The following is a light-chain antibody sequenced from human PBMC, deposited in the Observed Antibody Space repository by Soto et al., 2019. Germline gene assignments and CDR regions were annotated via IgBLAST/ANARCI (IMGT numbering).Light chain of an antibody. V-gene: IGKV3-20*01. CDR1: QSVSNNY. J-gene: IGKJ1*01. CDR3: QQYGSSGT. CDR2: GAS. Sequence: EIVLTQSPGTLSLSPGERATLSCRASQSVSNNYLAWYQQKPGQAPRLLIYGASNRATGMPDRFSGSGSGTDFTFTISRLEPEDFAVYYCQQYGSSGTFGQGTKVEIK.